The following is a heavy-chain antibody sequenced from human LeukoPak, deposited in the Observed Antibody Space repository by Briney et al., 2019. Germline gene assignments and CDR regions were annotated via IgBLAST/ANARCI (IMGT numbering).Heavy chain of an antibody. CDR1: GFTFSSYA. V-gene: IGHV3-23*01. J-gene: IGHJ4*02. Sequence: GGSLRLSCAASGFTFSSYAMSWVRQAPGKGLEWVSAMSGSGGSTYYADSVKGRFTISRDNSKNTLYLQMNSLRAEDTAVYYCAKDWGGLWFGETLSYYFDYWGQGTLVTVSS. CDR2: MSGSGGST. D-gene: IGHD3-10*01. CDR3: AKDWGGLWFGETLSYYFDY.